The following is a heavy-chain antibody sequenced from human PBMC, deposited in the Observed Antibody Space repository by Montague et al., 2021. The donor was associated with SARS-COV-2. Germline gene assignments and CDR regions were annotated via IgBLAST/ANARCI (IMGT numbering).Heavy chain of an antibody. D-gene: IGHD2-15*01. CDR1: GASITSSSW. CDR2: IYHSGST. Sequence: SETLSLTCTVSGASITSSSWWNWVRQPPGKGLEWIGQIYHSGSTNYNPSLKSRLTLSLDKSKNKFSLNLSSVTAADTAVYYCARQIQQVVLSPAKLTNWFDPWGLGTLVTVAS. CDR3: ARQIQQVVLSPAKLTNWFDP. J-gene: IGHJ5*02. V-gene: IGHV4-4*02.